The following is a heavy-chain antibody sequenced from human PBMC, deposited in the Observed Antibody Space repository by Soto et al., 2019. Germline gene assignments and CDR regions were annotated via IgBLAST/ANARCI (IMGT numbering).Heavy chain of an antibody. CDR1: GFSLSTRGAG. J-gene: IGHJ6*02. CDR2: IYWDDDR. D-gene: IGHD1-20*01. V-gene: IGHV2-5*02. CDR3: AHRKIGRDNIYYFYGMDV. Sequence: QITLKESGPTLVKPTQSLTLTCSFSGFSLSTRGAGVGWIRQPPGKALEWLALIYWDDDRYYSPFLKSRLNIAKDTSKNQVVLTMANMDPVHTGTYYCAHRKIGRDNIYYFYGMDVWGQGTTVIVSS.